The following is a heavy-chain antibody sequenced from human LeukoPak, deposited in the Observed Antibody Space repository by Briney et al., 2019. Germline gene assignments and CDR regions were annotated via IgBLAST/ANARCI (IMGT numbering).Heavy chain of an antibody. CDR3: ARGPYCGGDCYFAY. CDR2: IYYSGST. CDR1: GGSISSYY. D-gene: IGHD2-21*02. Sequence: SETLSLTCTVSGGSISSYYWSWIRQPPGKGLEWIGYIYYSGSTNYNPSLKSRVTISVDTSKNQFSLKLSSVTAADTAVYYCARGPYCGGDCYFAYWGQGTLVTVSS. V-gene: IGHV4-59*08. J-gene: IGHJ4*02.